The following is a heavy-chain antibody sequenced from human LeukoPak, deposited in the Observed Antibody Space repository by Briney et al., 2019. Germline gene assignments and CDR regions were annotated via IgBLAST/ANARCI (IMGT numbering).Heavy chain of an antibody. CDR3: ARENSGSFDY. V-gene: IGHV3-23*01. CDR1: GFSFSSCA. J-gene: IGHJ4*02. D-gene: IGHD2-15*01. Sequence: PGGSLRLSCAASGFSFSSCAMNWVRQAPGKGLEWVSAISGSGGSTYSSDSVKGRFTISRDNSKNTLYLQMNSLRAEDTAVYYCARENSGSFDYWGRGTLVTVSS. CDR2: ISGSGGST.